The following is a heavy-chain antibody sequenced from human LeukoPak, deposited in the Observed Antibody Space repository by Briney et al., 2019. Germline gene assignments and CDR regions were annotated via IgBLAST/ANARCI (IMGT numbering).Heavy chain of an antibody. CDR2: IYYSGST. CDR1: GGSISSGGYY. J-gene: IGHJ4*02. V-gene: IGHV4-31*03. Sequence: SETLSLTCTVSGGSISSGGYYWSWIRQHPGKGLEWIGYIYYSGSTYYNPSLKSRVTISVDTSKNQFSLKLSSVTAADTAVYYCAREGYYDGSGYSDYWGQGTLVTVSS. CDR3: AREGYYDGSGYSDY. D-gene: IGHD3-22*01.